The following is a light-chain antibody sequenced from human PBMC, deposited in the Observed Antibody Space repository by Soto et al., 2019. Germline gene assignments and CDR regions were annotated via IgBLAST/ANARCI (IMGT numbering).Light chain of an antibody. CDR3: AAWDDSLNGPV. Sequence: QAVVTQPPSASGTPGQRVTISCSGSSSNIGSNTVNWYQQLPGTAPKLLIYSNNPRPSVVPDRFSGSKSGTSASLAISGLQSEDEADYYCAAWDDSLNGPVFGGGTKLTVL. CDR2: SNN. CDR1: SSNIGSNT. J-gene: IGLJ3*02. V-gene: IGLV1-44*01.